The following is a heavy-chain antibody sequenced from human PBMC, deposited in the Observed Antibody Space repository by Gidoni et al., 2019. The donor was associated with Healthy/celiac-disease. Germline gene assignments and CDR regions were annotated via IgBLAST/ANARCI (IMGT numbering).Heavy chain of an antibody. V-gene: IGHV4-38-2*01. CDR1: GYSISSGYY. CDR3: VRGGCIGGSCYYLDYSYYYGMDV. CDR2: IHRSGGT. D-gene: IGHD2-15*01. J-gene: IGHJ6*02. Sequence: QVQLQESGPGLVKPSETLSLTCAAPGYSISSGYYCGWIRPPPGKGLDWIGCIHRSGGTYSNPSLKSRVTISVDTSKYQVALKLSSVTAADTAVYYCVRGGCIGGSCYYLDYSYYYGMDVWGQGTTVTGSS.